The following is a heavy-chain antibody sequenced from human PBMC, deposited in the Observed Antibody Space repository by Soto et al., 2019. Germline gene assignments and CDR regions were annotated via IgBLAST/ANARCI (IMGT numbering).Heavy chain of an antibody. CDR2: INAGNCNT. J-gene: IGHJ4*02. CDR3: ASGGGKGTFDY. V-gene: IGHV1-3*01. Sequence: ASVKVSCKASGYTFTSYAMHWVRQAPGQRLEWMGWINAGNCNTKYSQKFQGRVTISRDTSASTAYMELSSLRSEDTAVYYCASGGGKGTFDYWGQGPLVTVSS. CDR1: GYTFTSYA. D-gene: IGHD3-10*01.